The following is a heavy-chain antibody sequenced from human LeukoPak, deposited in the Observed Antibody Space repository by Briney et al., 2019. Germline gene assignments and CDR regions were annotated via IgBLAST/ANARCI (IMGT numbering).Heavy chain of an antibody. V-gene: IGHV3-9*01. CDR3: AKDRGGYNYQDAFDI. CDR1: GFTFDDYA. D-gene: IGHD5-24*01. J-gene: IGHJ3*02. Sequence: GGSLRLPCAASGFTFDDYAMHWVRQAPGKGLEWVSGISWNSGSIGYADSVKGRFTISRDNAKNSLYLQMNSLRAEDTALYYCAKDRGGYNYQDAFDIWGQGTMVTVSS. CDR2: ISWNSGSI.